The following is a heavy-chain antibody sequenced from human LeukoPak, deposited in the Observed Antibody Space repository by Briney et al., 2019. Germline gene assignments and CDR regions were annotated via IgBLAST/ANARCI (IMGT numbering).Heavy chain of an antibody. J-gene: IGHJ4*02. D-gene: IGHD5-12*01. V-gene: IGHV4-34*01. CDR2: INHRGST. Sequence: PSETLSLTCAVYGGSFSGYYWSWIRQPPGNGLEWIGEINHRGSTNYNPSLKNRATISVDTSKNQFSLKLSSVTAADTAVYYCARGGPSGYVDWGQGTLVTVSS. CDR1: GGSFSGYY. CDR3: ARGGPSGYVD.